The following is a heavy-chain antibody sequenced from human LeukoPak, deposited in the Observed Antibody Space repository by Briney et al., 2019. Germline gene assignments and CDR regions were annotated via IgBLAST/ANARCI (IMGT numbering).Heavy chain of an antibody. CDR2: INAGNGNT. J-gene: IGHJ6*02. CDR3: ARGKERGSSSWYNSYYYYGMDV. V-gene: IGHV1-3*01. CDR1: GYTFTSYA. Sequence: ASVKVSCKASGYTFTSYAMHWVRQAPGQRLEWMGWINAGNGNTKYSQKFQGRVTITRDTSASTAYMELSSLRSEDTAVYYCARGKERGSSSWYNSYYYYGMDVWGQGTTVTVSS. D-gene: IGHD6-13*01.